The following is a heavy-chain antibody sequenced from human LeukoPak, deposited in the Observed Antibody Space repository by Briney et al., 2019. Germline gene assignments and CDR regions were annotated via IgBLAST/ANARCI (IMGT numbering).Heavy chain of an antibody. CDR3: ARSPGGWYFDY. CDR2: INSDGSSR. CDR1: GFTFSHYW. V-gene: IGHV3-74*01. Sequence: GGSLRLSCAASGFTFSHYWMHWVRQAPGKGLVWVSRINSDGSSRDYADSVKGRFTISRDNAKNTLYLQMKSLRAEDTAAYYCARSPGGWYFDYWGQGTLVTVSS. D-gene: IGHD6-19*01. J-gene: IGHJ4*02.